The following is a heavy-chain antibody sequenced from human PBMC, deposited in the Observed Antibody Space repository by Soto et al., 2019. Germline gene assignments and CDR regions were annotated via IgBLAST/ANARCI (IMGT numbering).Heavy chain of an antibody. CDR1: GFTFSSYG. J-gene: IGHJ4*02. D-gene: IGHD3-22*01. Sequence: GGSLRLSCAASGFTFSSYGMHWVRQAPGKGLEWVAVISYDGSNKYYADSVKGRFTISRDNSKNTLYLQMNSLRAEDTAVYYCAKDKWDYYDSSGYYYEGTFDYWGQGTLVTVSS. CDR2: ISYDGSNK. V-gene: IGHV3-30*18. CDR3: AKDKWDYYDSSGYYYEGTFDY.